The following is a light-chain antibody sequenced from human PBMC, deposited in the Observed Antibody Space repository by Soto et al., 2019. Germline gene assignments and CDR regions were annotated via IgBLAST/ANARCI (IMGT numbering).Light chain of an antibody. J-gene: IGLJ2*01. V-gene: IGLV1-40*01. CDR3: QSYDSSLTGVV. Sequence: QPVLTQPPSVSGAPGQRVTISCTGSSSNTGAGYDVHWYQQVSGTVPKLLIYANSNRPSGVPDRFSGSKSGTSASLAISGLQAEDEADYYCQSYDSSLTGVVFGGGTQLTVL. CDR1: SSNTGAGYD. CDR2: ANS.